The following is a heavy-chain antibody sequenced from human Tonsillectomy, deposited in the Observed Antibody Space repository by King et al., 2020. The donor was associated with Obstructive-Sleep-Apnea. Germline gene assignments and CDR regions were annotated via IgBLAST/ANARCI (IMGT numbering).Heavy chain of an antibody. V-gene: IGHV1-18*04. CDR1: GYTFTTYG. CDR2: ISAHNGNT. J-gene: IGHJ4*02. D-gene: IGHD5-18*01. CDR3: ARVAMDKSMVVRQGGGDYLDY. Sequence: VQLVESGAEVKKPGASVKVSCMASGYTFTTYGITWVRQAPGQGLEWMGWISAHNGNTKYAQKLQGRVTMTTDTSTSTAYMELRSLRSDDTAVYYCARVAMDKSMVVRQGGGDYLDYWGQGTPVTVSA.